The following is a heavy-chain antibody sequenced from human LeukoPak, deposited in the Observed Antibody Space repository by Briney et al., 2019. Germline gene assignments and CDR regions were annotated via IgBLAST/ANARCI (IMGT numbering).Heavy chain of an antibody. V-gene: IGHV4-38-2*01. D-gene: IGHD3-22*01. CDR3: ARHLYDSSGYYPYYFDY. J-gene: IGHJ4*02. CDR1: GYSISSGYY. Sequence: SETLSLTCAVSGYSISSGYYWGWIRPPPGKGLEWIGNIYHSGSTYYNPSLKSRVTISVDTSKNQFSLKLSSVTAADTAVYYCARHLYDSSGYYPYYFDYWGQGTLVTVSS. CDR2: IYHSGST.